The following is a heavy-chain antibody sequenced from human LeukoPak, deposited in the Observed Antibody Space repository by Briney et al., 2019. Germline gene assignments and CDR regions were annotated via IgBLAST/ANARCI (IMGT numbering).Heavy chain of an antibody. CDR2: IYYSGST. D-gene: IGHD3-10*01. CDR1: GGSISSGDYY. V-gene: IGHV4-30-4*01. Sequence: SETLSLTCTVSGGSISSGDYYWSWIRQPPGKGLEWIGYIYYSGSTYYNPSLKSRVTISVDTSKNQFSLKLSSVTAADTAVYCCARKVWFGEWAWFDPWGQGTLVTVSS. CDR3: ARKVWFGEWAWFDP. J-gene: IGHJ5*02.